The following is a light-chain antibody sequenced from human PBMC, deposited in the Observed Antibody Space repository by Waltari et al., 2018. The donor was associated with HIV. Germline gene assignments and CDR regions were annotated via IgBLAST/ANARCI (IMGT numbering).Light chain of an antibody. Sequence: EVVLTQSPATLSLSPGERATLSCTASQCVGRYLAWYQQKPGQSPRLLIYDTSNRAAGIPARFSGGGSATDFTLTISSVEPEDSAVYYCQQRSTLPPVTFGGGTRVEIK. CDR3: QQRSTLPPVT. J-gene: IGKJ4*01. CDR2: DTS. V-gene: IGKV3-11*01. CDR1: QCVGRY.